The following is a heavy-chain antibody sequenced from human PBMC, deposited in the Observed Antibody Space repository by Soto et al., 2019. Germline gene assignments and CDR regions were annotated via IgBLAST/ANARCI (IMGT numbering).Heavy chain of an antibody. CDR1: GDSVSSNSAA. J-gene: IGHJ5*02. CDR3: ARVYDYYDSSPSWWFDP. D-gene: IGHD3-22*01. V-gene: IGHV6-1*01. Sequence: KQSQTLSLTCAISGDSVSSNSAAWNWIRQSPSRGLEWLGRTYYRSKWYNDYAVSVKSRITINPDTSKNQFSLQLNSVTPEDTAVYYCARVYDYYDSSPSWWFDPWGQGTLVTVSS. CDR2: TYYRSKWYN.